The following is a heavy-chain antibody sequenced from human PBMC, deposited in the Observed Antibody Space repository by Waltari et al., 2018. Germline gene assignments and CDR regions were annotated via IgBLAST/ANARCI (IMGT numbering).Heavy chain of an antibody. CDR3: ATGGWGFFFDY. D-gene: IGHD7-27*01. J-gene: IGHJ4*02. CDR1: RFSISDYN. Sequence: EVQLVESGGGLVKPGGSLRLSCAAYRFSISDYNMNWVRQAPGQGLEWVSSISSSGNYIHYADSVKGRFTISRDNAKNSLYLQMNSLRAEDTAVYYCATGGWGFFFDYWGQGTLVTVSS. V-gene: IGHV3-21*01. CDR2: ISSSGNYI.